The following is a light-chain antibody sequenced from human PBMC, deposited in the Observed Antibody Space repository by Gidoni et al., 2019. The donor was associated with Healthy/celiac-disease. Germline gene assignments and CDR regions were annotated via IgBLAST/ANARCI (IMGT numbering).Light chain of an antibody. Sequence: DIKSTLYPSSLSASVGDRVTITCRASQSISSYLNWYQQKPGKAPKLLIYAASSLQSGVPSRFSGSGSGTDFTLTISSLQPEDFATYYCQQSYSTPSTFGPGTKVDIK. J-gene: IGKJ3*01. V-gene: IGKV1-39*01. CDR1: QSISSY. CDR2: AAS. CDR3: QQSYSTPST.